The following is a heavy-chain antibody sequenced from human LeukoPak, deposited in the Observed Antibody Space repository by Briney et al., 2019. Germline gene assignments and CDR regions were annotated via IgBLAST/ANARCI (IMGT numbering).Heavy chain of an antibody. J-gene: IGHJ4*02. Sequence: SETLSLTCTVSGGSISNYYWSWIRQPPGKGLEWIGYIYYSGSTKYNPSLKSRVTISVDTSKNQFSLRLSSVTAADTAVYYCARGSSDYGGGNDYWGQGTLVTVSS. CDR1: GGSISNYY. V-gene: IGHV4-59*01. CDR2: IYYSGST. CDR3: ARGSSDYGGGNDY. D-gene: IGHD4-23*01.